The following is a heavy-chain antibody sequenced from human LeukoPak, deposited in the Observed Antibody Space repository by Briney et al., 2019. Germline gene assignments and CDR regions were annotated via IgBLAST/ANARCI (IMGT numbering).Heavy chain of an antibody. V-gene: IGHV4-28*06. Sequence: PSDTLSLTCAVSGYSISSSNWWGWIRQPPGKGLEWIGYIYYSGSTNYNPSLKSRVTMSVDTSKNQFSLKLSSVTALDTAAYYCARGPNPLDYWGQGTLVTVSS. CDR2: IYYSGST. D-gene: IGHD1-14*01. CDR3: ARGPNPLDY. J-gene: IGHJ4*02. CDR1: GYSISSSNW.